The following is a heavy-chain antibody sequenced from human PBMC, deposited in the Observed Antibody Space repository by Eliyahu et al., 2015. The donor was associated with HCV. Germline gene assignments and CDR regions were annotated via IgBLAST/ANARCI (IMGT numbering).Heavy chain of an antibody. CDR3: AKGLVDTAMSYFDY. V-gene: IGHV3-23*01. Sequence: EVQLLESGGGLVQPGGSLRLSCAASGFTFXSXXMXWVRQAPGKGXEWVXAISGSGGSTYYADSVKGRFTISRDNSKNTLYLQMNSLRAEDTAVYYCAKGLVDTAMSYFDYWGQGTLVTVSS. CDR1: GFTFXSXX. D-gene: IGHD5-18*01. J-gene: IGHJ4*02. CDR2: ISGSGGST.